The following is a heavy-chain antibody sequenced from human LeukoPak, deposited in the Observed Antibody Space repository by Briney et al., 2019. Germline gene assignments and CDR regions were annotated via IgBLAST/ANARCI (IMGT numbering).Heavy chain of an antibody. CDR2: INHSGST. D-gene: IGHD3-22*01. CDR1: GGSFSGYY. Sequence: SETLSLTCAVYGGSFSGYYWSWIRQPPGKRLEWIGEINHSGSTNYNPSLKSRVTISVDTSKNQFSLKLSSVTAADTAVYYCARYYYDSNDAFDIWGQGTMVTVSS. CDR3: ARYYYDSNDAFDI. V-gene: IGHV4-34*01. J-gene: IGHJ3*02.